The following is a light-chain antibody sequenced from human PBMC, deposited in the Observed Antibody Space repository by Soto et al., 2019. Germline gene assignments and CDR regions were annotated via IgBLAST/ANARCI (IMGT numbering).Light chain of an antibody. CDR2: GAS. Sequence: EIVLTQSPGTLSLSPGERATLSCRASQSISSSYLAWYQQKPGQAPRLLIYGASSRASGFPNRFSGSGSGTDFTLTISRLEPEDFAVYYGQHYGSSLSITFGQGTRLEIK. J-gene: IGKJ5*01. CDR1: QSISSSY. CDR3: QHYGSSLSIT. V-gene: IGKV3-20*01.